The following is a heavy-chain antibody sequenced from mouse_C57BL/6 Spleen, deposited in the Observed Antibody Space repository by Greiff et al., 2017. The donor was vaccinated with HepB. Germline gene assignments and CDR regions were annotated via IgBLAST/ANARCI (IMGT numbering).Heavy chain of an antibody. CDR1: GFTFSDYG. D-gene: IGHD2-3*01. J-gene: IGHJ4*01. Sequence: EVKLMESGGGLVKPGGSLKLSCAASGFTFSDYGMHWVRQAPEKGLEWVAYISSGSSTIYYADTVKGRFTISRDNAKNTLFLQMTSLRSEDTAMYYCARDDGYYAGYYAMDYWGQGTSVTVSS. CDR3: ARDDGYYAGYYAMDY. V-gene: IGHV5-17*01. CDR2: ISSGSSTI.